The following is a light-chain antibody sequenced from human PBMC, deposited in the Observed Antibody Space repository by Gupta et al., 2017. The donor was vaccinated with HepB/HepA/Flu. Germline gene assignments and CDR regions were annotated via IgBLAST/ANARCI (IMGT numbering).Light chain of an antibody. CDR2: GAS. CDR3: QHECSSSLT. V-gene: IGKV3-20*01. CDR1: QSVSSSY. Sequence: EIVLTQSPGTLSLSPGERATLSCRASQSVSSSYLAWYQQKPGQAPRLLIYGASSRATGLPDRFSGSGSGTDFTLTISRLEPEDFAVYYCQHECSSSLTFGGGTKVDIK. J-gene: IGKJ4*01.